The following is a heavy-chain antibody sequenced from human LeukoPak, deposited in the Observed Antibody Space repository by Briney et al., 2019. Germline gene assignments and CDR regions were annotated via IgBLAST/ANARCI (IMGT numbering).Heavy chain of an antibody. Sequence: PGGSLRLSCAASGFTFSSYEMNWVRQAPGKGLDWVSYISSGGRTTYYADSVKGRFTISRDNAKNSLYLQMNSLRAEDTAVYYCARGGLTSSSWDYWGQGTLVTVSS. V-gene: IGHV3-48*03. CDR1: GFTFSSYE. CDR2: ISSGGRTT. D-gene: IGHD6-6*01. CDR3: ARGGLTSSSWDY. J-gene: IGHJ4*02.